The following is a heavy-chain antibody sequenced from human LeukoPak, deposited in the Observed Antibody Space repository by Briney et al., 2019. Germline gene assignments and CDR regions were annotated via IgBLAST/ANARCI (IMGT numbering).Heavy chain of an antibody. CDR3: ARDTNGYWNLDD. CDR2: IGGSGRDI. V-gene: IGHV3-21*05. Sequence: GGSLRLSCAASGFIFSSYSMNWVRQAPGKGLQWISYIGGSGRDIYYADSVKGRFTISRDNAKNSLYLQMNSLRAEDTAVYYCARDTNGYWNLDDWGQGTLVTVSS. CDR1: GFIFSSYS. D-gene: IGHD2-8*01. J-gene: IGHJ4*02.